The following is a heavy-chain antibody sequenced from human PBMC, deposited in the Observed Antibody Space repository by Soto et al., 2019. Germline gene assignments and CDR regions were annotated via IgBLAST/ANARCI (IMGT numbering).Heavy chain of an antibody. V-gene: IGHV3-30*18. J-gene: IGHJ6*01. CDR1: GFTFSSYG. Sequence: QVQLVESGGGVVQPGRSLRLSCAASGFTFSSYGMHWVRQAPGKGLEWVAVISYDGSNKYYADSVKGRFTISRDNSKNTLYLQMSSLRAEDTAVYYCAKDSGSGSYYLYYYGMDVW. CDR2: ISYDGSNK. CDR3: AKDSGSGSYYLYYYGMDV. D-gene: IGHD3-10*01.